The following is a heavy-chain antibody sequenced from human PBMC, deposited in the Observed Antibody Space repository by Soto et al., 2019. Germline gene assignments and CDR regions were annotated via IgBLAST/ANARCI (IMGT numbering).Heavy chain of an antibody. D-gene: IGHD5-18*01. J-gene: IGHJ4*02. CDR1: GYSFTNYW. Sequence: GESLKISCKGSGYSFTNYWIGWVRQMPGKGLEWMGIIYPGDSDTRYSPSFQGQVTISADKSINTAYLQWSSLKASDTAMYYCARPRGYSYGYLHPDFDCWGQGTLVTVSS. CDR3: ARPRGYSYGYLHPDFDC. CDR2: IYPGDSDT. V-gene: IGHV5-51*01.